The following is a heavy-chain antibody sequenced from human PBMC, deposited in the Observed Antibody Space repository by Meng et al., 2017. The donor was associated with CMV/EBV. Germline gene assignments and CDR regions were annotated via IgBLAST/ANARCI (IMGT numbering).Heavy chain of an antibody. V-gene: IGHV3-30*04. J-gene: IGHJ5*02. CDR1: YA. Sequence: YARQWVRQAPGKGLEWVGGKSDDGSNKYYADSVKGKYTISRNNSKNTLYLQMNSLRAEDTAVYYCARGGVRGDIVVVPAAISWFDPWGQGTLVTVSS. CDR2: KSDDGSNK. CDR3: ARGGVRGDIVVVPAAISWFDP. D-gene: IGHD2-2*02.